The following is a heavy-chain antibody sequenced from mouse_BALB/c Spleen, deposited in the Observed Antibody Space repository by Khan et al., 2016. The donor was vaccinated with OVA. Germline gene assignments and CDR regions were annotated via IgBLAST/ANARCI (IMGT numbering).Heavy chain of an antibody. CDR3: ARMTTVYAMDY. CDR2: INPRSDYT. D-gene: IGHD1-1*01. V-gene: IGHV1-4*01. Sequence: QVQLQQSGAELARPGASVKMSCKASGYTFTSYTMHWVKQRPGQGLEWIGYINPRSDYTNYNQRFKDKATLTADKSSSTAYMQLSSLTSEDSAVYYCARMTTVYAMDYWGQGTSVTVSS. CDR1: GYTFTSYT. J-gene: IGHJ4*01.